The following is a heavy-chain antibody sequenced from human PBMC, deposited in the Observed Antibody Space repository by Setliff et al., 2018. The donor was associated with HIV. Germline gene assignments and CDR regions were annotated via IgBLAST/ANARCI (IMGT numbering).Heavy chain of an antibody. CDR1: GGTFSSYA. V-gene: IGHV1-69*10. Sequence: SVKVSCKASGGTFSSYAISWVRQAPGQGLEWMGGIIPILGIANYAQKFQGRVTITADKSTSTAYMELSSLRSEDTAVYYCARHGAYEAYYDYMDVWGKGTTVTVSS. CDR2: IIPILGIA. D-gene: IGHD5-12*01. J-gene: IGHJ6*03. CDR3: ARHGAYEAYYDYMDV.